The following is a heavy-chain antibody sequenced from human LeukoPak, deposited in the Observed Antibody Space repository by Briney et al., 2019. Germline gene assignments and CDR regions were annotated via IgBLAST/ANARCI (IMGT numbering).Heavy chain of an antibody. V-gene: IGHV3-48*03. CDR1: GFTFSSYE. Sequence: GGSLRLSCAASGFTFSSYEMNWVRQAPGKGLEGVSYISSSGSTIYYADSVKGRFTISRDNAKNSLYLQMNSLRAEDTAVYYCPRGSLRVATGYWGQGTLVTVSS. J-gene: IGHJ4*02. CDR2: ISSSGSTI. CDR3: PRGSLRVATGY. D-gene: IGHD5-12*01.